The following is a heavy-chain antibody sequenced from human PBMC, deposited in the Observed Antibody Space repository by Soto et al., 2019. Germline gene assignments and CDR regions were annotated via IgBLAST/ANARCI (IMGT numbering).Heavy chain of an antibody. CDR3: ARVKWGDLSYYYYGMDV. D-gene: IGHD1-26*01. CDR1: GGSISSGDYY. Sequence: PSETLSLTCTVSGGSISSGDYYWSWIRQPPGKGLEWIGYIYYSGSTYYNPSLKSRVTISVDTSKNQFSLKLSSVTAADTAVYYCARVKWGDLSYYYYGMDVWGQGTTVTVS. CDR2: IYYSGST. V-gene: IGHV4-30-4*01. J-gene: IGHJ6*02.